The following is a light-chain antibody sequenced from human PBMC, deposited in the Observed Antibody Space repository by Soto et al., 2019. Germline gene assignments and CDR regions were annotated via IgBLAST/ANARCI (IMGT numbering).Light chain of an antibody. J-gene: IGLJ1*01. CDR1: GSDVGGYNY. CDR2: EVS. V-gene: IGLV2-14*01. Sequence: QSVLTQPASVSGSPGQSITISCTGTGSDVGGYNYVSWYQQHPGKAPKLIIYEVSNRPSGLSNRFSGSKSGNTASLTISGLQAEDEADYYCSSFTSSSTLPDVFGTGTKLTVL. CDR3: SSFTSSSTLPDV.